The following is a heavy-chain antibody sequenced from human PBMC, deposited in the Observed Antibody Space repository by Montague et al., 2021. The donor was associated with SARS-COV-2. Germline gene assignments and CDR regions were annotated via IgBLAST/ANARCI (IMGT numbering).Heavy chain of an antibody. CDR2: IKQDGSEK. V-gene: IGHV3-7*03. CDR3: VRALVSGDLDF. Sequence: SLRLSCAASGFTFRSIWMSWVRQAPGKVLKWVANIKQDGSEKYYLDSVEGRFTISSDNAKNSLFLQMNSLRCYDTAVYYCVRALVSGDLDFWGQGTLVSVSS. D-gene: IGHD2-21*01. CDR1: GFTFRSIW. J-gene: IGHJ4*02.